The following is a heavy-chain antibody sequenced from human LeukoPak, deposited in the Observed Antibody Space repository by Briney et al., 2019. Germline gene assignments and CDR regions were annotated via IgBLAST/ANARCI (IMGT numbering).Heavy chain of an antibody. Sequence: SETLSLTCTVSGGSISGYYWSWIRQPPGKGLEWIGEINHSGSTNYNPSLKSRVTISVDTSKNQFSLKLSSVTAADTAVYYCARDLTRIAVAGAFDYWGQGTLVTVSS. CDR1: GGSISGYY. V-gene: IGHV4-34*01. CDR3: ARDLTRIAVAGAFDY. D-gene: IGHD6-19*01. CDR2: INHSGST. J-gene: IGHJ4*02.